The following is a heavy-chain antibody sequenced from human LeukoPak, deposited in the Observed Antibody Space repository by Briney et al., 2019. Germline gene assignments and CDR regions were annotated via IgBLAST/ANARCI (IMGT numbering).Heavy chain of an antibody. CDR1: GGSFSGYY. D-gene: IGHD3-3*01. V-gene: IGHV4-34*01. CDR3: ARVSSWSGYYTGIRNWFDP. J-gene: IGHJ5*02. CDR2: INHSGST. Sequence: SETLSLTCAVYGGSFSGYYWSWIRQPPGKGLEWIGEINHSGSTNYNPSLKSRVTISVDTSKNQFSLKLSSVTAADTAVYYCARVSSWSGYYTGIRNWFDPWGQGTLVTVSS.